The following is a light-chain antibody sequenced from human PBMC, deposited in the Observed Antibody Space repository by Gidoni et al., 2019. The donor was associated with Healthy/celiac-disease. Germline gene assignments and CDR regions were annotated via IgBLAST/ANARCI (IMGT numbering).Light chain of an antibody. CDR3: QQYNSYST. CDR2: KAS. Sequence: DIQKTESPSTLSASVGDRVTITCRASQSISSWLAWYQQTPGKAPKLLIYKASSLESGVPSRFSGSGSGTEFTLTISSLQPDDFATYYCQQYNSYSTFGGGTKVEIK. V-gene: IGKV1-5*03. CDR1: QSISSW. J-gene: IGKJ4*02.